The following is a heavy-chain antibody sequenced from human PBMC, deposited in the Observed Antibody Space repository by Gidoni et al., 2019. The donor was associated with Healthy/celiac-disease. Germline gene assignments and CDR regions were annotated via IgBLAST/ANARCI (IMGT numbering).Heavy chain of an antibody. D-gene: IGHD3-22*01. J-gene: IGHJ4*02. CDR2: ISGSGGST. CDR3: AADITMIVVVSPGFDY. V-gene: IGHV3-23*01. CDR1: GFTFSSYA. Sequence: EVQLLESGGGLVQPGGSLRLSCAASGFTFSSYAMSWVRQAPGKGLEWVSAISGSGGSTYYADSVKGRFTISRDNSKNTLYLQMNSLRAEDTAVYYCAADITMIVVVSPGFDYWGQGTLVTVSS.